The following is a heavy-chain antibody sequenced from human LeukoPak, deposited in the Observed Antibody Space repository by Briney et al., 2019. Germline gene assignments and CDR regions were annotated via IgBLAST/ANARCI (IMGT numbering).Heavy chain of an antibody. CDR2: ISGSGVNT. CDR1: GFTFSSYA. CDR3: AKGGCSSTTCYLANP. Sequence: GGSLRLSCAASGFTFSSYAMSWVRQAPGMGPEWVSTISGSGVNTYHADSVKGRFTISRDNSKNTLYLQMNSLTAEDTAQYYCAKGGCSSTTCYLANPWGQGTLVTVSS. J-gene: IGHJ5*02. D-gene: IGHD2-2*01. V-gene: IGHV3-23*01.